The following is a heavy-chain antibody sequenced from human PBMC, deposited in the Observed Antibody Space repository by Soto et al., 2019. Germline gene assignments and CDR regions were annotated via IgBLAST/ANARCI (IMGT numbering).Heavy chain of an antibody. CDR2: ISYDGSNK. V-gene: IGHV3-30*18. Sequence: GGSLRLSCAASGFTFSSYGMHWVRQAPGKGLEWVAVISYDGSNKYYADSVKGRFTISRDNSKNTLYLQMNSLRAEDTAVYYCAKDHVVYATHKSYYFDYWGQGTLVTVSS. J-gene: IGHJ4*02. CDR3: AKDHVVYATHKSYYFDY. D-gene: IGHD2-8*02. CDR1: GFTFSSYG.